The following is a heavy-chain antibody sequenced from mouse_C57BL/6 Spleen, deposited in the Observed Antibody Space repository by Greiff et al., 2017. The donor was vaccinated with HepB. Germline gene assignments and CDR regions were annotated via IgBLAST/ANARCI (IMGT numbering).Heavy chain of an antibody. Sequence: EVQLQQSGPELVKPGASVKISCKASGYSFTDYNMNWVKQSNGKSLEWIGVITPNYGTTSSNQKFKGKATLTVDQSSSTTYMQLNSLTSEDSAVYYCAREGAEGYAMDYWGQGTSVTVAS. CDR3: AREGAEGYAMDY. D-gene: IGHD3-3*01. CDR1: GYSFTDYN. CDR2: ITPNYGTT. J-gene: IGHJ4*01. V-gene: IGHV1-39*01.